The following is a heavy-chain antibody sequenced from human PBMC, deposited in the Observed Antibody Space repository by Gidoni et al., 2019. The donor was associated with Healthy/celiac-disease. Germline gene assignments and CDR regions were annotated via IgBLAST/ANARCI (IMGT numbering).Heavy chain of an antibody. CDR3: AKKFLDYGDYGGGDYFDY. V-gene: IGHV3-30*18. D-gene: IGHD4-17*01. J-gene: IGHJ4*02. CDR2: ISYDGSNK. Sequence: QVQLVESGGGVVQPGRSLRLSCAASGFTFSRYGRHRVRQAPGKGLEWVAVISYDGSNKYYADSVKGRFTISRDNSKNTLYLQMNSLRAEDTAVYYCAKKFLDYGDYGGGDYFDYWGQGTLVTVSS. CDR1: GFTFSRYG.